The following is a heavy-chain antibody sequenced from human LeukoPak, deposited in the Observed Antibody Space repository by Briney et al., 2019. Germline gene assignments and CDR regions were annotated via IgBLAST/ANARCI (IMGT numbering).Heavy chain of an antibody. D-gene: IGHD3-22*01. J-gene: IGHJ6*02. CDR2: INPNSGGT. CDR3: ARERSITMIEVAGPLGMDV. V-gene: IGHV1-2*04. Sequence: GASVKVSCKASGYTFTGYYMHWVRQAPGQGLEWMGWINPNSGGTNYAQKFQGWVTMTRDTSISTAYMELSRLRSDDTAVYYCARERSITMIEVAGPLGMDVWGQGTTVTVSS. CDR1: GYTFTGYY.